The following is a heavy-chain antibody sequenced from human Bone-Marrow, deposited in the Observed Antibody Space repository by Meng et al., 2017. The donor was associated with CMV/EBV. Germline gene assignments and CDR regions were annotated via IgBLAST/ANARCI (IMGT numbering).Heavy chain of an antibody. J-gene: IGHJ4*02. V-gene: IGHV3-30*02. CDR3: ARDPWIFGVVGKPIWANYFDC. Sequence: GGSLRLSCAASGFTFSSYGMHWVRQAPGKGLEWVAFIRYDGSNKYYADSVKGRFTISRDNSKNTLYLQMNSLRAEDTAVYYCARDPWIFGVVGKPIWANYFDCWGQGALVTFYS. D-gene: IGHD3-3*01. CDR1: GFTFSSYG. CDR2: IRYDGSNK.